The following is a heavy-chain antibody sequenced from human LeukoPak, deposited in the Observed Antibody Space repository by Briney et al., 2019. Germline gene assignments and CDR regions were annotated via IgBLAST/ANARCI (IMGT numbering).Heavy chain of an antibody. Sequence: PGGSLRLSCAASGFTVSSNYMSWVRQAPGKGLEWVSVIYSGGSTYCADSVKGRFTISRDNSKNTLYLQMDSLRAEDTAVYYCAKVSRYCSGGSCYYHPFDYWGQGTLVTVSS. CDR3: AKVSRYCSGGSCYYHPFDY. J-gene: IGHJ4*02. V-gene: IGHV3-53*01. CDR2: IYSGGST. D-gene: IGHD2-15*01. CDR1: GFTVSSNY.